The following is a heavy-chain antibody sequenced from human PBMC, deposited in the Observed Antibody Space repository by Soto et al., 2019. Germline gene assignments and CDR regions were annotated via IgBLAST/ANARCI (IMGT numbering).Heavy chain of an antibody. D-gene: IGHD5-12*01. CDR1: GGTFSSYA. J-gene: IGHJ6*02. CDR2: IIPIFGTA. Sequence: QVQLVQSGAEVKKPGSSVKVSCKASGGTFSSYAISWVRQAPGQGLEWMGGIIPIFGTASYAQKFQGRVTITADESTSTAYMELSSLRSEDTAVYYCAAYSGYDSAPDYYYGMDVWGQGTTVTVSS. V-gene: IGHV1-69*01. CDR3: AAYSGYDSAPDYYYGMDV.